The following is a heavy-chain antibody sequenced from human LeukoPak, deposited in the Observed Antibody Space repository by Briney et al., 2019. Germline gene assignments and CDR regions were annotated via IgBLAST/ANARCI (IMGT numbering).Heavy chain of an antibody. CDR2: ISSGTSYI. CDR1: GFTFNTYT. V-gene: IGHV3-21*01. J-gene: IGHJ3*02. CDR3: ARAKRNGFDI. Sequence: SGGSLRLSCAASGFTFNTYTMNWVRQAPGKGLEWVSSISSGTSYIYYADSVKGRFTISRDNAKNSLYLQMNSLRAEDTAVYYCARAKRNGFDIWGQGTMVTVSS.